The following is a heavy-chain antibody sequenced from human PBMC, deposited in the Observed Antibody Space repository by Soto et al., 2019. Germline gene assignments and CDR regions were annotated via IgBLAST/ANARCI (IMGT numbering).Heavy chain of an antibody. CDR2: INVGNGNT. D-gene: IGHD6-19*01. V-gene: IGHV1-3*05. CDR1: GYTYISYS. Sequence: QVQVVQSGAEEKKPGASVKVSCKASGYTYISYSMHWVRQAPGQRLEWMGWINVGNGNTKYSQNFQGRVTINQDTSASTAYMESSSLTSEDTAVYYCAREKWGSGSRWLDPWGQGTLVTVYS. CDR3: AREKWGSGSRWLDP. J-gene: IGHJ5*02.